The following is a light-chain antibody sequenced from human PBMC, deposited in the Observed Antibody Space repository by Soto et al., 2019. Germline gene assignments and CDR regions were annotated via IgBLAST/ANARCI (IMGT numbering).Light chain of an antibody. CDR1: SSDVGDYNY. V-gene: IGLV2-14*01. Sequence: QAVVTQPASVSGSPGQSITVSCIGTSSDVGDYNYVSWYQHQPAKAPKLLIYEVSSRPSGIPNRFSGSKSGNTASLTISGLQAEDEADYFCSSYTSNSTWVFGGGTKLTVL. CDR2: EVS. J-gene: IGLJ3*02. CDR3: SSYTSNSTWV.